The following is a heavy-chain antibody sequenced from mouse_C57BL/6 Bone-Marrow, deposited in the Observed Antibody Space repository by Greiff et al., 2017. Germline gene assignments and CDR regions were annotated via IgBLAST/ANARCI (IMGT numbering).Heavy chain of an antibody. J-gene: IGHJ4*01. V-gene: IGHV5-6*01. CDR2: ISSGGSYT. CDR1: GFTFSSYG. Sequence: VQLVESGGDLVKPGGSLKLSCAASGFTFSSYGMSWVRQTPDKRLEWVATISSGGSYTYYPDSVKGRFTLSRDNAKNTLYLQMSSLKSEDTAMYYCARHNLYYAMDYWGQGTSVTVSS. CDR3: ARHNLYYAMDY.